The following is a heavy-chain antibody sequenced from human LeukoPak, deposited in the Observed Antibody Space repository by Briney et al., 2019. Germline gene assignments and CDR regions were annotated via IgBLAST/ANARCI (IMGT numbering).Heavy chain of an antibody. V-gene: IGHV1-3*03. D-gene: IGHD4-23*01. J-gene: IGHJ5*02. CDR1: GYTFTSYA. Sequence: ASVKVSCKASGYTFTSYAMHWVRQAPGQRLEWMGWINTGNGNTKYSQEFQGRVTISRDTSARTAYMELSSLRSEDMAVYYCARDNSVEDTAWWFDPWGQGTLVTVSS. CDR2: INTGNGNT. CDR3: ARDNSVEDTAWWFDP.